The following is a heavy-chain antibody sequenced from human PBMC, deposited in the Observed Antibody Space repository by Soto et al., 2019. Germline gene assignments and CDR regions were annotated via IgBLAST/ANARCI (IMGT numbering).Heavy chain of an antibody. J-gene: IGHJ4*02. D-gene: IGHD6-13*01. CDR3: ARGGVGLAAPRVWPY. CDR1: GYTFTSYG. CDR2: INPYNGNT. V-gene: IGHV1-18*01. Sequence: QVQLAQSGAEVKKPGASVKVSCKASGYTFTSYGISWVRQAPGQGLEWMAWINPYNGNTKYAEKFLGRVTVTTDTSTATAYMEVRSLTSDDTDVFYCARGGVGLAAPRVWPYWGQGTPVTGSS.